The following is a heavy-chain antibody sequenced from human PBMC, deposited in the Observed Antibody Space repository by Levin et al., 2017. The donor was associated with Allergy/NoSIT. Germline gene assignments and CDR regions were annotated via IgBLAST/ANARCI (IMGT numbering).Heavy chain of an antibody. CDR2: ISWNSGTI. J-gene: IGHJ1*01. Sequence: GGSLRLSCAASGFTVEDYAMHWVRRPPGKGLEWVSGISWNSGTIDYADSVKGRFTISRDHAKNSLYLQMDSLRAEDTAFYYCVRVSYCDGDCHFFQYWGQGALVTVSS. V-gene: IGHV3-9*01. D-gene: IGHD2-21*02. CDR3: VRVSYCDGDCHFFQY. CDR1: GFTVEDYA.